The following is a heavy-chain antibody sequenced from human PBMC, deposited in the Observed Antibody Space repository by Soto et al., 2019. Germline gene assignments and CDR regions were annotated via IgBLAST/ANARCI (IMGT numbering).Heavy chain of an antibody. CDR2: IIPIFGTA. D-gene: IGHD3-22*01. Sequence: GAAVNVSCKACGGTFSSYAISWVRQAPGQGREWMGGIIPIFGTANYAQKLQGRVTITADESTSTAYMELSSLRSEDTAVYYCARGPAYDSSGYSDYWGQGTLVTVSS. CDR1: GGTFSSYA. V-gene: IGHV1-69*13. CDR3: ARGPAYDSSGYSDY. J-gene: IGHJ4*02.